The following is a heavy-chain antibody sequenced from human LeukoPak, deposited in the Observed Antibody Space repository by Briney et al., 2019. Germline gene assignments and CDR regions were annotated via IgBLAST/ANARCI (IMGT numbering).Heavy chain of an antibody. Sequence: SVKVSCKASGYTFTGYYMHWVRQAPGQGLEWMGRIIPILGIANYAQKFQGRVTITADKSTSTAYTELSSLRSEDTAVYYCAREEKGGSDYWGQGTLVTVSS. D-gene: IGHD3-16*01. CDR2: IIPILGIA. CDR3: AREEKGGSDY. V-gene: IGHV1-69*04. CDR1: GYTFTGYY. J-gene: IGHJ4*02.